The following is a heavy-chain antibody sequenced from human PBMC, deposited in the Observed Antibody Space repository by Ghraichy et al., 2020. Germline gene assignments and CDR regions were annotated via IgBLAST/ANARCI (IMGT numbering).Heavy chain of an antibody. J-gene: IGHJ4*02. CDR1: GYTFTSYG. V-gene: IGHV1-18*01. CDR2: INTYSVNT. D-gene: IGHD2-15*01. CDR3: ARDSFGVAATQYFDY. Sequence: PSVKVSCKASGYTFTSYGLSWVRQAPGQGLEWMGWINTYSVNTNYAPSLQGRVTMTTDTSTSTVHMELRSLRSDDTAVYYCARDSFGVAATQYFDYWGQGTLVTVSS.